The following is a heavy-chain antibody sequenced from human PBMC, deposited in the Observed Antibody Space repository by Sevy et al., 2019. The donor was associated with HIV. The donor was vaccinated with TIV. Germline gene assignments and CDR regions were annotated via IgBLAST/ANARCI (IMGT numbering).Heavy chain of an antibody. V-gene: IGHV3-74*01. D-gene: IGHD4-17*01. J-gene: IGHJ5*02. CDR1: GFSFSRYF. CDR3: ARDTLGYGGNPTLDLDL. CDR2: INSDGSTT. Sequence: GGSLRLSCAASGFSFSRYFMHWVRQAPGEGLVWVSRINSDGSTTNYADTVEGRFIVSRDNAKKTLYLELHSLRVEDTATYYCARDTLGYGGNPTLDLDLWGQGTLVTVSS.